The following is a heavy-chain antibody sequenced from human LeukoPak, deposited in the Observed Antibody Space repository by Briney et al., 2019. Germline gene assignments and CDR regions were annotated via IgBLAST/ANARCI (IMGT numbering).Heavy chain of an antibody. V-gene: IGHV1-24*01. CDR1: GYTLTELS. CDR3: ATDNPGIAVAAPDY. CDR2: FDPEDGET. J-gene: IGHJ4*02. Sequence: EASVNVSCKVSGYTLTELSMHWVRQAPGKGLEWMGGFDPEDGETIYAQKFQGRVTMTEDTSTDTAYMELSSLRSEDTAVYYCATDNPGIAVAAPDYWGQGTLVTVSS. D-gene: IGHD6-19*01.